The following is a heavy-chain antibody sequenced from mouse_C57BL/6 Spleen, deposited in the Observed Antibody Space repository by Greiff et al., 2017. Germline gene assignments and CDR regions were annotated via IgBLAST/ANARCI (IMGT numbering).Heavy chain of an antibody. CDR1: GFTFRDYG. CDR2: ISNLAYSI. Sequence: EVQLVESGGGLVQPGGSLKLSCAASGFTFRDYGMAWVRQAPRKGPEWVAFISNLAYSIYYADTVTGRFTISRENAKNTLYLEMSSLRSEDTAMYYCARHEDYTAMDYWGQGTSVTVSS. V-gene: IGHV5-15*01. CDR3: ARHEDYTAMDY. D-gene: IGHD2-12*01. J-gene: IGHJ4*01.